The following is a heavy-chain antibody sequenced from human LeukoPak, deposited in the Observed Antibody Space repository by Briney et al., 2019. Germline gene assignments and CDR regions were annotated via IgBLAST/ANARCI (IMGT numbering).Heavy chain of an antibody. CDR3: ARDTSGQQYYDILAGYYNWFGP. CDR1: GFSFSTYG. V-gene: IGHV3-30*10. Sequence: GGSLRLSCAASGFSFSTYGLHWVRQAPGKGLEWVALIPYDGSNKNYMDSVKGRFTISRDNSKNTLYLQMNSLKPDDTAVYYCARDTSGQQYYDILAGYYNWFGPWGQGTLVTVSS. J-gene: IGHJ5*02. D-gene: IGHD3-9*01. CDR2: IPYDGSNK.